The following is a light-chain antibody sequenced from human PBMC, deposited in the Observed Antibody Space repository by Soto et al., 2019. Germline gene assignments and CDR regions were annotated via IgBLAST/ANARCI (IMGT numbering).Light chain of an antibody. Sequence: VLTQSKATLVVSRGESAPLSCMASQSVSSYLAWYQQKPVQAPKLLIYDASNRATGIPARFSGSGSGTDFTLTISSLEPEDFAVYYCQQRSNRPITFGQGTRLE. CDR3: QQRSNRPIT. V-gene: IGKV3-11*01. CDR2: DAS. J-gene: IGKJ5*01. CDR1: QSVSSY.